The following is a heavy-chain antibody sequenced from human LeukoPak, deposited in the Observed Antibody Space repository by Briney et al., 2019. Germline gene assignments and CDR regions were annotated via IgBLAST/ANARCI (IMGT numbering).Heavy chain of an antibody. D-gene: IGHD2-2*02. CDR3: YCSSTSCYT. V-gene: IGHV3-72*01. CDR1: GFTLSDRY. Sequence: PGGSLRLSCAASGFTLSDRYMDWVRQAPGKGLEWVGRSRNKANGYTTVYAASVRGRFTVSRDESNSLFFLQMNSLKTEDTAVYYGYCSSTSCYTWGQGTLVTVSS. J-gene: IGHJ4*02. CDR2: SRNKANGYTT.